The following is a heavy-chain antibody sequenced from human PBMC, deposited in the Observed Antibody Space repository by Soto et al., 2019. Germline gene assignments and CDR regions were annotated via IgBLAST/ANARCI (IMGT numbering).Heavy chain of an antibody. CDR3: ASSGDNPRDAFDI. D-gene: IGHD2-21*01. CDR2: INPSGGST. CDR1: GYTFTSYY. Sequence: GASVKVSCKASGYTFTSYYMHWVRQAPGQGLEWMGIINPSGGSTSYAQKFQGRVTMTRDTSTSTVYMELRSLRSEDTAVYYCASSGDNPRDAFDIWGQGTMVTVSS. V-gene: IGHV1-46*01. J-gene: IGHJ3*02.